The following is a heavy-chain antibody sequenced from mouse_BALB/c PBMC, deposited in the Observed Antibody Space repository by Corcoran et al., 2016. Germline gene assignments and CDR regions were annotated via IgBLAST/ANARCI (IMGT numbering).Heavy chain of an antibody. CDR1: GYSFTGYY. J-gene: IGHJ4*01. Sequence: EVQLQQSGPELVKPGASVKISCKASGYSFTGYYMHWVKQSHVKSLEWIGRINPYNGATSYNQNFKDKASLTVDKSSSTAYMELHSLTSEDSAVYYCARDGYGAMDYWGQGTSVTVSS. CDR3: ARDGYGAMDY. D-gene: IGHD2-3*01. V-gene: IGHV1-26*01. CDR2: INPYNGAT.